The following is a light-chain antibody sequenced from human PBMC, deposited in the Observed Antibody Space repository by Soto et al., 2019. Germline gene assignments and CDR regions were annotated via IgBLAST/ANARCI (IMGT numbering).Light chain of an antibody. J-gene: IGLJ3*02. CDR3: SSYTSSSTPLV. CDR1: SSDVGGYNY. CDR2: DVT. Sequence: QSVLTQPASVSGSPGQSITISCTGTSSDVGGYNYVSWYQQHPGKAPKLMIYDVTNRPSGVSNRFSGSKSGNTASLTISGLQAEYEADYYCSSYTSSSTPLVFGGGTQLTVL. V-gene: IGLV2-14*01.